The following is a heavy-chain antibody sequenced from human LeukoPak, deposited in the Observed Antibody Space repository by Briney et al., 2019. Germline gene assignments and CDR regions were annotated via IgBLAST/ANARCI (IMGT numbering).Heavy chain of an antibody. V-gene: IGHV3-30*03. CDR1: GFTFSTYG. J-gene: IGHJ4*02. CDR3: ARDHAGSGRAFDY. Sequence: GRSLRLSCAASGFTFSTYGIYWVRQAPGKGLEWVGLLSSGGINKHYADSVKGRFIISRDNSMNTLYLQVNSLGVEDTAVYYCARDHAGSGRAFDYWGQGTLVTVSS. D-gene: IGHD2-15*01. CDR2: LSSGGINK.